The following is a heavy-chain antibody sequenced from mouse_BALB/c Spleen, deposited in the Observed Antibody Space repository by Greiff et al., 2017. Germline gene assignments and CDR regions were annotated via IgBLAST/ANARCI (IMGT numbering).Heavy chain of an antibody. Sequence: DVKLQESGPGLVKPSQSLSLTCTVTGYSITSDYAWNWIRQFPGNKLEWMGYISYSGSTSYNPSLKSRISITRDTSKNQFFLQLNSVTTEDTATYYCARGGSSYDYYAMDYWGQGTSVTVSS. J-gene: IGHJ4*01. CDR3: ARGGSSYDYYAMDY. CDR2: ISYSGST. V-gene: IGHV3-2*02. CDR1: GYSITSDYA. D-gene: IGHD1-1*01.